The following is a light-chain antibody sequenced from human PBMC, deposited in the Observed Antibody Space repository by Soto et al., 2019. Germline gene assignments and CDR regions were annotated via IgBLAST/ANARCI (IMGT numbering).Light chain of an antibody. Sequence: DIVLTQTPLSSPVALGQPASISCISSQSLVHSDGNTYLSWLHQRPGQPPRLLIYKISNRFSRILDRFRGSRAGTDFTLKISRVEGDDVRFYYCMQATQFPPFTFGQGTKLEIE. CDR1: QSLVHSDGNTY. V-gene: IGKV2-24*01. CDR3: MQATQFPPFT. J-gene: IGKJ2*01. CDR2: KIS.